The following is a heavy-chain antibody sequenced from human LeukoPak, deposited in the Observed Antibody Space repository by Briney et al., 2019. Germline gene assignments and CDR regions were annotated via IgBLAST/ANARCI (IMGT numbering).Heavy chain of an antibody. CDR1: GFTFSRYT. CDR3: AKESCSSRCNFDY. CDR2: ISENGDIT. V-gene: IGHV3-23*01. D-gene: IGHD2-2*01. Sequence: GSLRLSCAASGFTFSRYTMPWVRQAPGKGLEWVSIISENGDITYYADSVKGRFTIFRDNSKNTLYLQMNSLRAEDTAVYYCAKESCSSRCNFDYWGQGTLVTVSS. J-gene: IGHJ4*02.